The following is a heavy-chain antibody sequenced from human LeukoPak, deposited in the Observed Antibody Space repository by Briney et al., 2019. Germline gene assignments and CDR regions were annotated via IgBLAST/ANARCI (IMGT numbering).Heavy chain of an antibody. Sequence: SETLSLTCTVSGDSISSDDYYWSWIRQSPGKGLEWIGNIYYSGSTYYNPSLKSRVTISVDTSKNQFSLKLSSVTAADTAVYYCARDGKSSWSDYWGQGTLVTVSS. J-gene: IGHJ4*02. CDR1: GDSISSDDYY. CDR3: ARDGKSSWSDY. D-gene: IGHD6-13*01. CDR2: IYYSGST. V-gene: IGHV4-39*07.